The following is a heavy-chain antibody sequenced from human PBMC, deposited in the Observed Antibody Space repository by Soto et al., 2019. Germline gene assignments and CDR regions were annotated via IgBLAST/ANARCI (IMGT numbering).Heavy chain of an antibody. D-gene: IGHD1-26*01. CDR1: GFTFSSYV. CDR3: ARADYYYYYYGMDV. V-gene: IGHV3-23*01. Sequence: PGGSLRLSCAASGFTFSSYVMSWIRQAPGMGLEWVSIISGSGGSTSYADSVKGRFTISRDNSKNTLYLQMNSLRAEDTAVYYCARADYYYYYYGMDVWGQGTTVTVSS. CDR2: ISGSGGST. J-gene: IGHJ6*02.